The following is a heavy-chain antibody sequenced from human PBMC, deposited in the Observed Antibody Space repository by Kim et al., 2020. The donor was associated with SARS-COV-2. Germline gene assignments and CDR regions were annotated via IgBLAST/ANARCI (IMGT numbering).Heavy chain of an antibody. V-gene: IGHV1-3*01. CDR2: INAGNGNT. J-gene: IGHJ4*02. CDR3: ARDLYCSGGSCYYLFDY. Sequence: ASVKVSCKASGYTFTSYAMHWVRQAPGQRLEWMGWINAGNGNTKYSQKFQGRVTITRDTSASTAYMELSSLRSEDTAVYYCARDLYCSGGSCYYLFDYWGQGTLVTVSS. D-gene: IGHD2-15*01. CDR1: GYTFTSYA.